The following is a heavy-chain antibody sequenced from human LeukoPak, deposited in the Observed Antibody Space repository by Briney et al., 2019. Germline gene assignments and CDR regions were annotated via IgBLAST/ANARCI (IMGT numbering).Heavy chain of an antibody. V-gene: IGHV3-30-3*01. J-gene: IGHJ3*02. Sequence: GGSLRLSCAASGFTFSSYAMHWVRQAPGKGPEWVAVISYDGSNKYYADSVKGRFTISRDNSKNTLYLQMNSLRAEDTAVYYCARDSGSYHDPDAFDIWGQGTMVTVSP. CDR1: GFTFSSYA. D-gene: IGHD1-26*01. CDR2: ISYDGSNK. CDR3: ARDSGSYHDPDAFDI.